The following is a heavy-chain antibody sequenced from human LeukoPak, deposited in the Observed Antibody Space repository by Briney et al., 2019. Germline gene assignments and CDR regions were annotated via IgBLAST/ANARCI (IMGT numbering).Heavy chain of an antibody. V-gene: IGHV3-23*01. D-gene: IGHD2-2*02. Sequence: PGGSLRLSCAASGFTLSSYAMSWVRQAPGKGLEWVSAISGSGGNTYYADCVKGRFTISRDNSKNTLYLQMNSLRAEDTAVYYCAKIGGSVPVYCSSTSCYTDYWGQGTLVTVSS. CDR1: GFTLSSYA. CDR2: ISGSGGNT. J-gene: IGHJ4*02. CDR3: AKIGGSVPVYCSSTSCYTDY.